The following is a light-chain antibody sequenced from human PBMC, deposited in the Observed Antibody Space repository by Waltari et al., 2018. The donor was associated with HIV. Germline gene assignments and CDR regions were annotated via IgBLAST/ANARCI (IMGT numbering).Light chain of an antibody. V-gene: IGLV1-47*01. CDR3: AAWGNSLSLL. CDR1: SSHIGSHY. J-gene: IGLJ2*01. Sequence: QSVLTQPPSASGTPGQRVTIPCSGSSSHIGSHYVYWYQQLPGTAPNLLLDRNNQRPSGVPDRFSGSKSGTSASLAISGLRSEDEADYYCAAWGNSLSLLFGGGTKLTVL. CDR2: RNN.